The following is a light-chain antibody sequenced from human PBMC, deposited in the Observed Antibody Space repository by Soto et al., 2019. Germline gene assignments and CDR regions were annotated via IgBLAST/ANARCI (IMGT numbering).Light chain of an antibody. CDR2: AAS. CDR1: QSISSW. CDR3: QQRGTT. Sequence: IQMTQSPSTLSATAGDRVTITCRASQSISSWLAWYQQKPGKAPKLLIYAASTLQSGVPSRFSGSGSGTDFTLTISSLEPEDFAVYYCQQRGTTFGQGTRLEIK. V-gene: IGKV1-5*01. J-gene: IGKJ5*01.